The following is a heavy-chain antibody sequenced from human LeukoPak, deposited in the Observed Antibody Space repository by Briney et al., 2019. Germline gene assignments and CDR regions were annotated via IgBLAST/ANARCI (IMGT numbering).Heavy chain of an antibody. Sequence: GGSQSLPCAVWGHLFSSYAIMGVRQSRGKGLEGVSAISCSGGSTYYGDSVKGRFTIARDNSKNTMYLQMNSLRAEDKAVYYCAKGGVRYDSSGYYFHFDYWGQGTLVTVSS. CDR1: GHLFSSYA. D-gene: IGHD3-22*01. J-gene: IGHJ4*02. CDR3: AKGGVRYDSSGYYFHFDY. CDR2: ISCSGGST. V-gene: IGHV3-23*01.